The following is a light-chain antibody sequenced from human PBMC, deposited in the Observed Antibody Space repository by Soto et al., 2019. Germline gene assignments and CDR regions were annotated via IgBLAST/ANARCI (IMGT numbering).Light chain of an antibody. Sequence: EIVLTQSPATLSATPGDRVTLSCRASQAVNTKLAWYQHKPGQAPRLLIYLTSTRAAGVPSSFSARGSETDFTLAISSVQPEDFAAYYCHQHHSWSLTFGQGTRLDIK. V-gene: IGKV3D-15*01. J-gene: IGKJ5*01. CDR2: LTS. CDR3: HQHHSWSLT. CDR1: QAVNTK.